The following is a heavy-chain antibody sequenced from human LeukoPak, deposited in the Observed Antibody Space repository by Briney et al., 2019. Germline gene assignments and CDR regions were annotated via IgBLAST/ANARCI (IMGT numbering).Heavy chain of an antibody. J-gene: IGHJ4*02. CDR2: ISSGSIYI. CDR3: ARDGSGIDY. V-gene: IGHV3-21*01. D-gene: IGHD2-15*01. Sequence: EWVPSISSGSIYIYYADSVKGRFTISRDNAKKSLYLQMNSLRAEDTAVYYCARDGSGIDYWGQGTLVTVSS.